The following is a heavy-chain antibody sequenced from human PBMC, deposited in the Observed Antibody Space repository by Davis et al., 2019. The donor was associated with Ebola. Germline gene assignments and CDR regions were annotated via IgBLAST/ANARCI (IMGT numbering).Heavy chain of an antibody. J-gene: IGHJ6*02. D-gene: IGHD5-12*01. CDR3: ARVVATTRYYYYYYGMDV. Sequence: SETLSLTCAVSGGSISSSNWWSWVRQPPGKGLEWIGEIYHSGSTNYNPSLKSRVTISVDKSKNQFSLKLSSVNAADTAVYYCARVVATTRYYYYYYGMDVWGQGTTVTVSS. V-gene: IGHV4-4*02. CDR1: GGSISSSNW. CDR2: IYHSGST.